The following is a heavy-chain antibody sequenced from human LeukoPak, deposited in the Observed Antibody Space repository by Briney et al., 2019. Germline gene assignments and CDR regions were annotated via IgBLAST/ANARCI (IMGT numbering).Heavy chain of an antibody. D-gene: IGHD2-21*01. CDR2: ISHTEGT. CDR1: GVSINDYY. V-gene: IGHV4-34*01. Sequence: SETLSLTCGVFGVSINDYYWSWIRQSPGKGLEWIGEISHTEGTRYNPSLESRVTMSVGTSENQLSLKLIFVTAADTAVYYCARIRCGHSGAVCYNHWGLGTLVTVSS. CDR3: ARIRCGHSGAVCYNH. J-gene: IGHJ1*01.